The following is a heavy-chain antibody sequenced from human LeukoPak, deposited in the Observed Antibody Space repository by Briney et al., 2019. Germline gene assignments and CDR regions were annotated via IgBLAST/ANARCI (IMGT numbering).Heavy chain of an antibody. J-gene: IGHJ4*02. D-gene: IGHD3-10*01. V-gene: IGHV1-8*01. Sequence: ASVKVSCKASGYTFTSYDINWVRQATGQGLEWMGWMNPNSGNTGYAQKFQGRVTMTRNTSISTAYMELSSLRSEDTAVYYCARGTRRKLRGVELGSGSYLRIGYYFDYWGQGTLVAVSS. CDR2: MNPNSGNT. CDR3: ARGTRRKLRGVELGSGSYLRIGYYFDY. CDR1: GYTFTSYD.